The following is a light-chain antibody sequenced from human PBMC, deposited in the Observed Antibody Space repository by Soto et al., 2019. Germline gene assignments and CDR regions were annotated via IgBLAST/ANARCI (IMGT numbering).Light chain of an antibody. J-gene: IGKJ1*01. CDR2: GAS. V-gene: IGKV3-20*01. CDR1: QSVSNNY. CDR3: QQYGSSGT. Sequence: EIVLTKYPGTRSISPGERATLSCRASQSVSNNYLAWYQQKPGQAPRLLIYGASNRATGIPDRFSGSGSGTDFTLTISRLEPEDFAVYYCQQYGSSGTFGQGTKV.